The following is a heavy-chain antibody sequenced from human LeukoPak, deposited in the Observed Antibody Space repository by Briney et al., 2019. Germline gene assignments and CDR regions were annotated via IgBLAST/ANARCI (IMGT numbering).Heavy chain of an antibody. D-gene: IGHD6-6*01. Sequence: PSETLSLTCTVSGGSISSGSFYWSWIRQPAGKGLEWIGLIYTSGSTNYNPSLKSRVTISADTSKKQFSLNLSSVTAADTAVYYCARSHGSSSSYYYYYYMDVWGKGTTVTVSS. CDR1: GGSISSGSFY. CDR3: ARSHGSSSSYYYYYYMDV. V-gene: IGHV4-61*02. J-gene: IGHJ6*03. CDR2: IYTSGST.